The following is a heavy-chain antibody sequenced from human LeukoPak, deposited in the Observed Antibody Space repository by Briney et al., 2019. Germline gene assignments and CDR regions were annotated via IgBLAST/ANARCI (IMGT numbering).Heavy chain of an antibody. Sequence: GGSLRLSCAASGFSFSTYGMSWVRQAPGKGLEWVSTISGSGGSTYYADSVKGRFTISRDNSKNTLSLQMNSLRAEDTAVYYCAKASSSSWYLFDYWGQGTLVSVSS. CDR3: AKASSSSWYLFDY. D-gene: IGHD6-13*01. V-gene: IGHV3-23*01. CDR2: ISGSGGST. J-gene: IGHJ4*02. CDR1: GFSFSTYG.